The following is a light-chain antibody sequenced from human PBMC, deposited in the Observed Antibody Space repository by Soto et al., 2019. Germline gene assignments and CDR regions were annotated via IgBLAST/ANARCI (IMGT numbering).Light chain of an antibody. CDR2: GAS. CDR1: QSVGSY. CDR3: QQNGDSPPFA. Sequence: EIVLTQSPGTLSLSPGERATLSCRASQSVGSYLAWYQQKPGQAPRLLIYGASIRATGTPDRFSGSGFGTDFPLTISRLEPEDFAVYFCQQNGDSPPFAFGPGTKLDVK. J-gene: IGKJ3*01. V-gene: IGKV3-20*01.